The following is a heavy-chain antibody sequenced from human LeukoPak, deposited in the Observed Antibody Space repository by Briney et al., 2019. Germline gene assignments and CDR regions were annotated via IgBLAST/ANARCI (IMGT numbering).Heavy chain of an antibody. CDR2: IKQDGSEK. J-gene: IGHJ4*02. CDR3: ARSPRSSWYGGSFDY. Sequence: GGSLRLSCAASGFTFSSYAMSWVRQAPGKGLEWVANIKQDGSEKYYVDSVKGRFTISRDNAKNSLYLQMNSLRAEDTAVYYCARSPRSSWYGGSFDYWGQGTLVTVSS. D-gene: IGHD6-13*01. CDR1: GFTFSSYA. V-gene: IGHV3-7*01.